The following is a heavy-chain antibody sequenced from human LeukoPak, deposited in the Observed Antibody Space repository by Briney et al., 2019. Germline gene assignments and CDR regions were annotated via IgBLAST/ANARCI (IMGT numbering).Heavy chain of an antibody. CDR2: VYYSGST. Sequence: SETLSLTCTVSDDSVSSDNYYWSWIRQPPGKGLEWIGCVYYSGSTNYNPSLKSRVTISVDTSKNQFSLKLSSVSAADPAVYFCARRKAVRPRDYYFDYWGQGTLVTVSS. V-gene: IGHV4-61*01. CDR1: DDSVSSDNYY. J-gene: IGHJ4*02. D-gene: IGHD6-6*01. CDR3: ARRKAVRPRDYYFDY.